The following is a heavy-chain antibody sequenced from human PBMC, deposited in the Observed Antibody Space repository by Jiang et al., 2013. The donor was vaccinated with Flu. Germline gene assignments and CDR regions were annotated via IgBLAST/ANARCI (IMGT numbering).Heavy chain of an antibody. CDR2: ISSSSNTR. V-gene: IGHV3-48*01. CDR3: ARDYTMVRGVDSFYYYAMDV. Sequence: EWISYISSSSNTRYYADSVKGRFTISRDNAKNSLYLQMNSLRAEDTAVYYCARDYTMVRGVDSFYYYAMDVWGQGTTVTVSS. D-gene: IGHD3-10*01. J-gene: IGHJ6*02.